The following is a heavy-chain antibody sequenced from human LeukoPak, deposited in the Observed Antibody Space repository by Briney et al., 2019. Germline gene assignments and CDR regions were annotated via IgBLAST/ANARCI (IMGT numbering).Heavy chain of an antibody. Sequence: PGGSLRLSCAASGFAFSTYSMHWVRQAPGKGLEWLALISSDGSNENFADSVKGRFTISGDNSKNTLYLQMNSLRSEDTAIYYCAGDPNRSYFDHWGQGTLVTVSS. V-gene: IGHV3-30*01. CDR2: ISSDGSNE. D-gene: IGHD1-14*01. CDR3: AGDPNRSYFDH. CDR1: GFAFSTYS. J-gene: IGHJ4*02.